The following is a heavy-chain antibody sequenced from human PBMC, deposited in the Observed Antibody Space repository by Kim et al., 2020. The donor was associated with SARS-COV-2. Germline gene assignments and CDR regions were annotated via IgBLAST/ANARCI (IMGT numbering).Heavy chain of an antibody. J-gene: IGHJ4*02. D-gene: IGHD4-17*01. CDR1: GFTFSRYG. CDR2: ISTSSGTI. V-gene: IGHV3-48*02. Sequence: GGSLRLSCAASGFTFSRYGMNWVRQAPGKGLEWVSYISTSSGTIYYADSVKGRFTISRDNAKNSLYLQMNTLRDEDTAVYYCARDNPEENVDYANFDYWGQGTLVTVFS. CDR3: ARDNPEENVDYANFDY.